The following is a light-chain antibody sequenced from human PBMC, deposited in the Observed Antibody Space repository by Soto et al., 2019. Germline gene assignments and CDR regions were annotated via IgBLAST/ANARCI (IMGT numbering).Light chain of an antibody. J-gene: IGLJ1*01. CDR1: SSNIGAGYN. CDR3: QSYDSSLRGFV. V-gene: IGLV1-40*01. CDR2: ANS. Sequence: QSALTQPPSVSGAPGQRVTISCTGSSSNIGAGYNVHWYQQLPGTAPKVLMYANSNRPSGVPDRFSGSKSGTSASLAITGLQAEDEADYYCQSYDSSLRGFVFGTGTKLTVL.